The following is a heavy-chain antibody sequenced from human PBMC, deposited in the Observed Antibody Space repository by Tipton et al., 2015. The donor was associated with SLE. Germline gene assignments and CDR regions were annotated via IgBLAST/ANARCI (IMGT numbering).Heavy chain of an antibody. Sequence: SLRLSCAASGFTFSSYAMSWVRQAPGKGLEWASAISGSGGSTYYADSVKGRFTISRDNSKNTLYLQMNSLRAEDTAVYYCAKDPSGKGISGYWGQGTLVTVSS. J-gene: IGHJ4*02. CDR2: ISGSGGST. CDR3: AKDPSGKGISGY. D-gene: IGHD1-26*01. V-gene: IGHV3-23*01. CDR1: GFTFSSYA.